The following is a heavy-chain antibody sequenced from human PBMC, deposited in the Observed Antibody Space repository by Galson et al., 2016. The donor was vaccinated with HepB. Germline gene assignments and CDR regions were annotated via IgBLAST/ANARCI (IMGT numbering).Heavy chain of an antibody. CDR3: ARVAYRYCSSTSFVIASLDH. CDR2: IYPSDSDT. Sequence: QSGAEVKKPGESLKISCKGSGYSFTNYRIAWVRQMPGKGLEWMGIIYPSDSDTRYSPSFQGQVTISADKSISTAYLQWSSLKASETAMYFCARVAYRYCSSTSFVIASLDHWGQGTLVTVSS. V-gene: IGHV5-51*01. D-gene: IGHD2-2*01. J-gene: IGHJ4*02. CDR1: GYSFTNYR.